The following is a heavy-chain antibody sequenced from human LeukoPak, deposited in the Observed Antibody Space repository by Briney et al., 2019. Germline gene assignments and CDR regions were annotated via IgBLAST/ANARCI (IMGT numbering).Heavy chain of an antibody. Sequence: SXXLSCXGSGFTFGDHAMSWVRQAPGKGLEWVXXXRXKAYRGATEYAPSVKGRFTISRDDSISIAYLHMNSLITEDTAFYYCTRGPIQLWIHNGMDVWGQGTTVTVSS. CDR1: GFTFGDHA. D-gene: IGHD1-1*01. V-gene: IGHV3-49*04. J-gene: IGHJ6*02. CDR3: TRGPIQLWIHNGMDV. CDR2: XRXKAYRGAT.